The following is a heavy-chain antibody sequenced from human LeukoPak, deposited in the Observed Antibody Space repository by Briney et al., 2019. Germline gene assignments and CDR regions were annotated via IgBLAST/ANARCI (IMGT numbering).Heavy chain of an antibody. CDR1: GYTFTGYY. CDR3: ARYCSSTSCYSDY. CDR2: INPISGGT. V-gene: IGHV1-2*06. D-gene: IGHD2-2*01. J-gene: IGHJ4*02. Sequence: ASVKVSCKASGYTFTGYYMHWVRQAPGQGLEYMGRINPISGGTVYAQKFQGRVTMTRDTSITTAYMEPTRLTSDDTAVYYCARYCSSTSCYSDYWGQGTLVTVSS.